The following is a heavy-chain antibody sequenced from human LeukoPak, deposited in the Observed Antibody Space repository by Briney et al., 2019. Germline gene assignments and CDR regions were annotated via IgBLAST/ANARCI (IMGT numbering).Heavy chain of an antibody. CDR1: GGSISSYY. CDR2: IYYSGST. J-gene: IGHJ6*02. Sequence: PSETLSLTCTVSGGSISSYYWSWIRQPPGKGLEWIGYIYYSGSTNYNPSLKSRVTISVDTSKNQFSLKLSSVTAADTAVYYCARGRDIVVVPAAMRLVYYYYGMDVWGQGTTVTVSS. V-gene: IGHV4-59*12. CDR3: ARGRDIVVVPAAMRLVYYYYGMDV. D-gene: IGHD2-2*01.